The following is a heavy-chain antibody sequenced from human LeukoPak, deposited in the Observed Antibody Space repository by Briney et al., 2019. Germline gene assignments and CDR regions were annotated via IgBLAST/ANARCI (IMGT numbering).Heavy chain of an antibody. D-gene: IGHD6-25*01. CDR1: GFTFNTYW. Sequence: GGSLRLSCAASGFTFNTYWMTWVRRAPGKGLEWVANTKQDGSEIYYVDSVKGRFTISRDNAKNSLYLQMNSLRAEDTAVYYCVRSGYGPRHYFDYWGRGTLVTVSS. J-gene: IGHJ4*02. V-gene: IGHV3-7*03. CDR2: TKQDGSEI. CDR3: VRSGYGPRHYFDY.